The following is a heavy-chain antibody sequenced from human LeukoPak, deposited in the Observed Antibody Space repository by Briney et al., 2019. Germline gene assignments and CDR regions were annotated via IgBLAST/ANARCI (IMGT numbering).Heavy chain of an antibody. CDR1: GGTFSSYA. D-gene: IGHD5-24*01. CDR3: AREDVEMATIKGYDC. Sequence: ASVKVSCKASGGTFSSYAISWVRQAPGQGLEWMGRIIPILGIANYAQKFQGRVTITADKSTSTAYMELSSLRSEDTAVYYCAREDVEMATIKGYDCWGQGTLVTVSS. J-gene: IGHJ4*02. V-gene: IGHV1-69*04. CDR2: IIPILGIA.